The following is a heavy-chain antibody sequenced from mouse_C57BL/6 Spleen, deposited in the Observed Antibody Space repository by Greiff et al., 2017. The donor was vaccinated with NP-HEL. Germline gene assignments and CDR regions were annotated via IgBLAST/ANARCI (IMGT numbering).Heavy chain of an antibody. CDR2: INDDGSST. J-gene: IGHJ4*01. CDR3: ARERIYYGNYGAMDY. D-gene: IGHD2-1*01. V-gene: IGHV5-16*01. Sequence: EVQGVESEGGLVQPGSSIKLSCTASGFTFSDYYMAWVRQVPEKGLEWVANINDDGSSTYYLDSLKSRFIISRDNAKNILYLQMSSLKSEDTATYYCARERIYYGNYGAMDYWGQGTSVTVSS. CDR1: GFTFSDYY.